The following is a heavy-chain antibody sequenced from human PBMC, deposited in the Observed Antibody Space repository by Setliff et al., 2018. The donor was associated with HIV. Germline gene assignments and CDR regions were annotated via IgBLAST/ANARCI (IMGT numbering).Heavy chain of an antibody. V-gene: IGHV4-39*01. CDR2: IYYSGTT. CDR1: GGSISSSSYY. D-gene: IGHD3-10*01. CDR3: ARQRRYGYYYGSGSLDYFDY. J-gene: IGHJ4*02. Sequence: SETLSLTCTVSGGSISSSSYYWGWIRQPPGKGLEWIATIYYSGTTYYNPSLKSRLTISVDMSKNHFSLKLSSVTAADTAVYYCARQRRYGYYYGSGSLDYFDYWGQGTLVTVSS.